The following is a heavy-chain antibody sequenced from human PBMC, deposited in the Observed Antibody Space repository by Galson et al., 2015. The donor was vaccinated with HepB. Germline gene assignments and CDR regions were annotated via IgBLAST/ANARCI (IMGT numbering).Heavy chain of an antibody. D-gene: IGHD3-16*01. CDR3: ARVGGIGSFGDYYYYYGMDV. CDR1: GYTFTSYG. Sequence: SVKVSCKASGYTFTSYGISWVRQAPGQGLEWMGWISAYNGNTNYAQKLQGRVTMTTDTSTSTAYMELRSLRSDDTAVYYCARVGGIGSFGDYYYYYGMDVWGQGTTVTVSS. V-gene: IGHV1-18*04. CDR2: ISAYNGNT. J-gene: IGHJ6*02.